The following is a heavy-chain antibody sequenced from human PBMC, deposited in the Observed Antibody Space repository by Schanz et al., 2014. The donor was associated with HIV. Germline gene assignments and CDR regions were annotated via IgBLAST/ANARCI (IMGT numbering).Heavy chain of an antibody. Sequence: EVQLVESGGGLIQRGGSLRLSCAASGFTFSNYWMHWVRQVPGKGLVWVSSISRSGGYIYYADSVKGRFTISRDNSKNSVFMQIDRLRVEDTAVYYCARGSWYSCGWVDDQYYYDVDVWGQGATVTVSS. V-gene: IGHV3-21*06. D-gene: IGHD6-19*01. CDR3: ARGSWYSCGWVDDQYYYDVDV. CDR1: GFTFSNYW. J-gene: IGHJ6*02. CDR2: ISRSGGYI.